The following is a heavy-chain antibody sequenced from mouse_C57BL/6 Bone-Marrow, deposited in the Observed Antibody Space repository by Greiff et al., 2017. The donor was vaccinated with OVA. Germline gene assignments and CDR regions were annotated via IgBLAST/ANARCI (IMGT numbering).Heavy chain of an antibody. CDR3: AREGYYPFYYAMDY. CDR1: GFTFSSYA. Sequence: EVQLVESGGGLVKPGGSLKLSCAASGFTFSSYAMSWVRQTPEKRLEWVATISDGGSYTYYPDNVKGRFTISRDNAKNNLYLQMSHLKSEDTAMYYCAREGYYPFYYAMDYWGQGTSVTVSS. V-gene: IGHV5-4*01. D-gene: IGHD2-3*01. CDR2: ISDGGSYT. J-gene: IGHJ4*01.